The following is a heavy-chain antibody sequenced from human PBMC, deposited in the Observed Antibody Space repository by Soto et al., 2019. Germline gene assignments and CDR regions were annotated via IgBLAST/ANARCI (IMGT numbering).Heavy chain of an antibody. J-gene: IGHJ6*02. CDR2: INHSGST. Sequence: QVQLQQWGAGLLKPSETLSLTCAVYGGSFSGYYWSWIRQPPGKGLEWFGEINHSGSTNYNPSLKSSVTISVDTSKNQFSLKLSSVTAADTAVYYCARVTGRYYYGMDVWGQGTTVTVSS. CDR1: GGSFSGYY. CDR3: ARVTGRYYYGMDV. V-gene: IGHV4-34*01.